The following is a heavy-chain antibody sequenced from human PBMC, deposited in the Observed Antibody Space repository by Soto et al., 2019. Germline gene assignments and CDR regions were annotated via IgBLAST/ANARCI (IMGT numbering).Heavy chain of an antibody. D-gene: IGHD4-17*01. Sequence: SLTLSLTCAVFGGSSSSGGYCWSWIRQPPGKGLEWIGYIYYSGSTYYNPSLKSRVTISVDRSKNQFSLKLTSVTAADTAVYYCARHVTTVTTVDYWGQGTLVTVSS. CDR3: ARHVTTVTTVDY. J-gene: IGHJ4*02. CDR2: IYYSGST. V-gene: IGHV4-30-2*01. CDR1: GGSSSSGGYC.